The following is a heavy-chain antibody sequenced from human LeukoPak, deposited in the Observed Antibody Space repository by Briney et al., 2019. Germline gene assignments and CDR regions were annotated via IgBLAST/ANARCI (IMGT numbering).Heavy chain of an antibody. D-gene: IGHD6-6*01. Sequence: GGSLRLSCSASGFTFGSYAMSWVRQAPGKGLEWVSTISSSAGNTYYADSVKGRFTISRDNSKNTLYVQMNSLRAEDTAVYYCAKRGHSSSSGAPDFDYWGRGTLVTVSS. CDR1: GFTFGSYA. CDR2: ISSSAGNT. J-gene: IGHJ4*02. CDR3: AKRGHSSSSGAPDFDY. V-gene: IGHV3-23*01.